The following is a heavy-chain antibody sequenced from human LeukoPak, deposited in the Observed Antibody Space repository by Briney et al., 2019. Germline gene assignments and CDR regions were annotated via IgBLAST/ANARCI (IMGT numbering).Heavy chain of an antibody. CDR3: AKAVKVDDTSGYYGVFDY. Sequence: ASVPVSCKASGYTFTGYYMHWVRQAPGQGLEWMGWINPNSGGTHYAQTFQGRVTMTRDTSITTAYMELSSLRSDDTAVYYCAKAVKVDDTSGYYGVFDYWGQGTLVTVSS. V-gene: IGHV1-2*02. CDR2: INPNSGGT. D-gene: IGHD3-22*01. J-gene: IGHJ4*02. CDR1: GYTFTGYY.